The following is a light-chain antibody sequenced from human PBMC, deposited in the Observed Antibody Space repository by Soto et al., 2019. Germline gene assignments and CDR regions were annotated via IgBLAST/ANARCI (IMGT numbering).Light chain of an antibody. Sequence: QPVLTQPPSVSGAPGQRVTISCTGSSSNIGAGYDVHWYQQLPGTAPKLLIYGNGNRPSGVPDRFSGSKSGTSASLAITGLQAEDEADYYCSSFAGTNSFVFGTGTKLTVL. J-gene: IGLJ1*01. CDR3: SSFAGTNSFV. CDR2: GNG. V-gene: IGLV1-40*01. CDR1: SSNIGAGYD.